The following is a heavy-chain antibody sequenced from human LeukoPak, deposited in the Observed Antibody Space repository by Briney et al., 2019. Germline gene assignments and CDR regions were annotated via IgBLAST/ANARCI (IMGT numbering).Heavy chain of an antibody. CDR1: EFAFSSYG. V-gene: IGHV3-33*01. CDR2: IWSDGSNK. D-gene: IGHD5-18*01. Sequence: PGRSLRLSCAASEFAFSSYGMHWVRQAPAKGLEWVAVIWSDGSNKYYADSVKGRFTISRDNSKNALYLQINNLRAGDTAVYYCARGRGYGLVNPNFDYWGQGTLVTVSS. J-gene: IGHJ4*02. CDR3: ARGRGYGLVNPNFDY.